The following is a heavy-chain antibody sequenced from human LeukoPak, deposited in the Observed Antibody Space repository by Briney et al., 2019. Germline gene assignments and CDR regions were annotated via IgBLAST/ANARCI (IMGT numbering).Heavy chain of an antibody. D-gene: IGHD5-24*01. J-gene: IGHJ4*02. Sequence: GGSLRLSCAASGFTFDDYAMHWVRQSPGKGLEWVSSISYNSGSIDYADSVKGRFTISRDNAKNSLYVQMSSLRTEDTALYYCAKGYRTGRWLPLDYWGQGTLVTVPS. CDR2: ISYNSGSI. CDR3: AKGYRTGRWLPLDY. CDR1: GFTFDDYA. V-gene: IGHV3-9*01.